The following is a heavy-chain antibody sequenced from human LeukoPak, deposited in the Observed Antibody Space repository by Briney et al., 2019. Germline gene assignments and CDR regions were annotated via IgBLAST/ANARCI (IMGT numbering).Heavy chain of an antibody. CDR3: ARLSADSSSSRGFDY. D-gene: IGHD2-2*01. V-gene: IGHV4-4*07. Sequence: SETLSLTCTVSGVSISSYYWTWIRQPAGKGLEWIGRIYTSGSTNYNPSLKSRVTMSVDTSTNQFSLKLSSVTAADTAVYYCARLSADSSSSRGFDYWGQGTLVTVSS. J-gene: IGHJ4*02. CDR2: IYTSGST. CDR1: GVSISSYY.